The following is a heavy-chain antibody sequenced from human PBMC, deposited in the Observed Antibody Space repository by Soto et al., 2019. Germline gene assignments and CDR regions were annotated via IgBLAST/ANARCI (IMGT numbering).Heavy chain of an antibody. CDR3: ARDRVVRGVIIANYGMDV. CDR2: INSDGSST. D-gene: IGHD3-10*01. J-gene: IGHJ6*02. V-gene: IGHV3-74*01. Sequence: GGSLRLSCAASGFTFSSYWMHWVRQAPGKGLVWVSRINSDGSSTSYADSVKGRFTISRDNAKNTLYLQMNSLRAEDTAVYYCARDRVVRGVIIANYGMDVWSQGTTVTVSS. CDR1: GFTFSSYW.